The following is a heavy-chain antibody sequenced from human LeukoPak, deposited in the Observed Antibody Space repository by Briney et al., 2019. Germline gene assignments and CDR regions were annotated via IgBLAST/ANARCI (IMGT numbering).Heavy chain of an antibody. CDR2: IKQDGSEK. J-gene: IGHJ4*02. D-gene: IGHD2-2*02. CDR1: GFTFSSYW. CDR3: AREWWPGGCSSTSCYIGFAPDY. V-gene: IGHV3-7*01. Sequence: GGSLRLSCAASGFTFSSYWMSWVRQAPGKGLEWVANIKQDGSEKYYVDSVKGRFTISRDNSKNTLYLQMNSLRAEDTAVYYCAREWWPGGCSSTSCYIGFAPDYWGQGTLVTVSS.